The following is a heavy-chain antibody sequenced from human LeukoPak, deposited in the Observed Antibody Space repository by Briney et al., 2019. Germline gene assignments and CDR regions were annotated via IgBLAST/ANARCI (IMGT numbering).Heavy chain of an antibody. CDR1: GFPFSTYW. J-gene: IGHJ5*02. Sequence: GESLRLSCAASGFPFSTYWMHWVRQAPGKGLVWVSRINGDGSSTNYADSVKGRFTISRDNAKTTLFLQMNSLRVEDTAVYYCARDLNYYDSSDLRFDRWGQRTLVTVSS. V-gene: IGHV3-74*01. CDR3: ARDLNYYDSSDLRFDR. D-gene: IGHD3-22*01. CDR2: INGDGSST.